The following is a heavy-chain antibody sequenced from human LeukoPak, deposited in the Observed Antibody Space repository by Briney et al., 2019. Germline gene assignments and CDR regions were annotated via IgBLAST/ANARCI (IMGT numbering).Heavy chain of an antibody. CDR1: GLTFTNFA. CDR2: ISSSGSTI. V-gene: IGHV3-11*01. D-gene: IGHD3-3*01. CDR3: ARDRKPYYDFWSGFYGMDV. Sequence: GGSLRLSCAVSGLTFTNFAMSWVRQAPGKGLEWVSYISSSGSTIYYADSVKGRFTISRDNAKNSLYLQMNSLRAEDTAVYYCARDRKPYYDFWSGFYGMDVWGQGTTVTVSS. J-gene: IGHJ6*02.